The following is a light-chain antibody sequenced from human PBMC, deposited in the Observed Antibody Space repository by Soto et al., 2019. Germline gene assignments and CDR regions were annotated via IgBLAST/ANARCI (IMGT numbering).Light chain of an antibody. J-gene: IGKJ4*01. V-gene: IGKV3-11*01. CDR2: DSS. CDR1: QNVGRN. CDR3: QQRNSWPPPT. Sequence: EIVMTQSPDTLSVSPGERATLSCRASQNVGRNVAWYQQRPGQAPRLLIYDSSNRATGIPPRFNGSGSGTDFTLTISSLEPEDFAVYYCQQRNSWPPPTFGGGTRVEI.